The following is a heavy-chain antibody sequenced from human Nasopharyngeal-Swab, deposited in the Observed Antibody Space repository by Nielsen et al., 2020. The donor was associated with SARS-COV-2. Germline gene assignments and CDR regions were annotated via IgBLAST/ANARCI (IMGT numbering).Heavy chain of an antibody. CDR2: IYYSGNT. CDR1: GGSISSYY. CDR3: ARRTGYCSSTSCYGNAFDI. V-gene: IGHV4-59*08. J-gene: IGHJ3*02. D-gene: IGHD2-2*01. Sequence: SETLFLTCTVSGGSISSYYWSWIRQPPGKGLEWIGYIYYSGNTNYNPSLKSRLTISVDTSKNQFSLKLSSVTAADTAVYYCARRTGYCSSTSCYGNAFDIWGQGTMVTVSS.